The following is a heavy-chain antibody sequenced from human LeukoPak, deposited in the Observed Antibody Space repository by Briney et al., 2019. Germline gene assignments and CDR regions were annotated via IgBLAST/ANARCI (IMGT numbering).Heavy chain of an antibody. CDR1: GFTFSSYA. Sequence: GGSLRLSCAASGFTFSSYAMHWVRQAPGKGLEYVSAISSNGGSTYYANSVKGRFTISRDNSKNTLYLQMGSLRAEDTAVYYCAKPQGVFDYWGQGTLVTVSS. V-gene: IGHV3-64*01. J-gene: IGHJ4*02. CDR2: ISSNGGST. CDR3: AKPQGVFDY. D-gene: IGHD3-10*01.